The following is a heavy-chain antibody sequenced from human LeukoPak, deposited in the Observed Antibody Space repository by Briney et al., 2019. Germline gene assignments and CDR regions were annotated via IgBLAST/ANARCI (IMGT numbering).Heavy chain of an antibody. CDR1: GFTFSSYE. CDR2: ISSSGSTI. CDR3: ARDGPVGATSAY. V-gene: IGHV3-48*03. J-gene: IGHJ4*02. Sequence: GGSLRLSCAASGFTFSSYEMNWVRQAPGKGLEWVSYISSSGSTIYYADSVKGRFTISRDNAKNSLYLQMNSLRAEDTAVYYCARDGPVGATSAYWGQGTLVTVSS. D-gene: IGHD1-26*01.